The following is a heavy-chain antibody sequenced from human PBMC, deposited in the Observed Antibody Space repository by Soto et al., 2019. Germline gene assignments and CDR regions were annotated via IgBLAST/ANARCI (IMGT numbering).Heavy chain of an antibody. CDR3: AIVATMIVAATPLDY. CDR2: ISAYNGNT. J-gene: IGHJ4*02. CDR1: GYSFNSYG. V-gene: IGHV1-18*01. Sequence: ASVKVSCKASGYSFNSYGISWVRQAPGQGLEWMGWISAYNGNTNYAQKLQGRVTMTTDTSTSTAYMELRSLRSDDTAVYYFAIVATMIVAATPLDYWCQGTLVTVSS. D-gene: IGHD3-22*01.